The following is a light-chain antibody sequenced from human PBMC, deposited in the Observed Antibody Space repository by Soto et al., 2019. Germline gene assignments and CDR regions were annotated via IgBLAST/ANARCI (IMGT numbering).Light chain of an antibody. Sequence: EIGMTQSPATLSVSPGERATLTCRASQSINSELAWYVQKPGQAPGRVVCGASTWATGVPPRFTGSGSGTEFTLTISCLQSEDFAAYYCQQYKSCPITFGQGTRLEIK. CDR2: GAS. CDR1: QSINSE. J-gene: IGKJ5*01. CDR3: QQYKSCPIT. V-gene: IGKV3D-15*01.